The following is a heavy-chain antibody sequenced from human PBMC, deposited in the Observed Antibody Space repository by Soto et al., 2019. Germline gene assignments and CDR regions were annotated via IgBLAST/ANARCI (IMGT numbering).Heavy chain of an antibody. Sequence: GGSLRLSCAASGFTFSSYAMSWVRQAPGKGLEWVSAISGSGGNTYYADSVKGRFTISRDNSKNTLYLQMNSLRAEDTAVYYCAKNSRYGDYLPRWYMDVWGKGTTVTVSS. CDR2: ISGSGGNT. CDR3: AKNSRYGDYLPRWYMDV. D-gene: IGHD4-17*01. V-gene: IGHV3-23*01. CDR1: GFTFSSYA. J-gene: IGHJ6*03.